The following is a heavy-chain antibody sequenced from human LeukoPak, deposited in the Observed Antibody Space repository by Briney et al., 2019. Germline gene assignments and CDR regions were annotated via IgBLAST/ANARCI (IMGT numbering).Heavy chain of an antibody. CDR3: ARSRTAVAVDY. V-gene: IGHV4-39*07. J-gene: IGHJ4*02. CDR1: GGSISSSSYY. D-gene: IGHD6-19*01. CDR2: IYYSGST. Sequence: PSETLSLTCTVSGGSISSSSYYWGWIRQPPGKGLEWIGSIYYSGSTYYNPSLKSRVTISVDTSKNQFSLKLSSVTAADTAVYYCARSRTAVAVDYWGQGTLVTVSS.